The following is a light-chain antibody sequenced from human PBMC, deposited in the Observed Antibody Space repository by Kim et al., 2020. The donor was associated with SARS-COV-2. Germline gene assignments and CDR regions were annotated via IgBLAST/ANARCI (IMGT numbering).Light chain of an antibody. Sequence: QSALTQPASVSGSPGQSITISCTGTSSDVGSYNLVSWYQQHPGKAPKLMIYEVSKRPSGVSNRFSGSKSGNTASLTISGLQAEDEADYYGCSYAGSSRVFGGGTKLTV. CDR3: CSYAGSSRV. J-gene: IGLJ3*02. V-gene: IGLV2-23*02. CDR1: SSDVGSYNL. CDR2: EVS.